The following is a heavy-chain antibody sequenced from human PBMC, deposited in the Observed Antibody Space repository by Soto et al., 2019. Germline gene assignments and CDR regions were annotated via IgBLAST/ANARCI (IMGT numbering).Heavy chain of an antibody. CDR2: ISAYNGNT. CDR1: GYTFTSYG. Sequence: ASVKVSCKASGYTFTSYGISWVRQSPVQGREGMGWISAYNGNTNYAQKLQGRVTMTTDTSTSTAYMELRSLRSDDTAVYYCARDGVTYYDILTGYWIPYYFDYWGQGTLVTVSS. D-gene: IGHD3-9*01. CDR3: ARDGVTYYDILTGYWIPYYFDY. V-gene: IGHV1-18*04. J-gene: IGHJ4*02.